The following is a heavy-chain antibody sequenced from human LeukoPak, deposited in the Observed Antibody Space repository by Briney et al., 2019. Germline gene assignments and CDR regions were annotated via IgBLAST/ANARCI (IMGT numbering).Heavy chain of an antibody. Sequence: PGGSLRLSCAASGFTFNNYAMNWVRQGPGGGLGWVSAISGTGSSTYYADSVRGRFTISRDNSKSTLYLQMNSLTAEDTAVYYCVRDWSARYFDYWGQGILVTVSS. CDR2: ISGTGSST. D-gene: IGHD6-6*01. V-gene: IGHV3-23*01. CDR1: GFTFNNYA. J-gene: IGHJ4*02. CDR3: VRDWSARYFDY.